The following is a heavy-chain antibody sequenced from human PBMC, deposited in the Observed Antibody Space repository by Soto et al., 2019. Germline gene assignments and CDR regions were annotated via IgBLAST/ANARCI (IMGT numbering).Heavy chain of an antibody. CDR1: GFTFSIYV. CDR2: LNKNGGSS. D-gene: IGHD2-2*01. V-gene: IGHV3-23*01. Sequence: GSLRLSCAASGFTFSIYVMSWVRQAPGKGLEWVSSLNKNGGSSFYADSVKGRFTISRDNSKNTLYLQMNSLRVEDTAVYYCAKVPDLGHCSRTRRLYFFDLWGQGTLVTVYS. CDR3: AKVPDLGHCSRTRRLYFFDL. J-gene: IGHJ4*02.